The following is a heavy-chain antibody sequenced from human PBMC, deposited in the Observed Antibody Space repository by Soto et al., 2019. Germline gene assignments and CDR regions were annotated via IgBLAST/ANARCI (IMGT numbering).Heavy chain of an antibody. D-gene: IGHD1-26*01. J-gene: IGHJ4*02. CDR1: GFTVSSNY. CDR3: ARAVRDIVGAIYFDY. CDR2: IYSGGST. V-gene: IGHV3-53*01. Sequence: GGSLRLSCAASGFTVSSNYMSWVRQAPGKGLEWVSVIYSGGSTYYADSVKGRFTISRDNSKNTLYLQMNSLRAEDTAVYYCARAVRDIVGAIYFDYWGQGTLVTSPQ.